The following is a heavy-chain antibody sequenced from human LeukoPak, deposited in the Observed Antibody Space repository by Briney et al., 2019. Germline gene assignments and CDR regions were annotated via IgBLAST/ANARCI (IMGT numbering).Heavy chain of an antibody. J-gene: IGHJ5*02. V-gene: IGHV1-18*01. D-gene: IGHD3-10*01. CDR2: ISAYNGNT. Sequence: GASVKVSFKASGYTFTSYGISWVRQAPGQGLEWMGWISAYNGNTNYAQKLQGRVTMTTDTSTSTAYMELRSLRSDDTAVYYCARVLTMVRGAFNWFDLWGQGTLVTVSS. CDR1: GYTFTSYG. CDR3: ARVLTMVRGAFNWFDL.